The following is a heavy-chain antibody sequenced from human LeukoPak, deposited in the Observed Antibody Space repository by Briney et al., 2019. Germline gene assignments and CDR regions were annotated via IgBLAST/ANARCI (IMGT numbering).Heavy chain of an antibody. D-gene: IGHD2-2*01. CDR1: GYTFTSYA. Sequence: VASVKVSCKASGYTFTSYAMNWVRQAPGQGLERMGWINTNTGNPTYAQGFTGRFVFSLDTSVSTAYLQISSLKAEDTAVYYCARGGYCSSTSCYGPDAFDIWGQGTMVTVSS. CDR2: INTNTGNP. J-gene: IGHJ3*02. CDR3: ARGGYCSSTSCYGPDAFDI. V-gene: IGHV7-4-1*02.